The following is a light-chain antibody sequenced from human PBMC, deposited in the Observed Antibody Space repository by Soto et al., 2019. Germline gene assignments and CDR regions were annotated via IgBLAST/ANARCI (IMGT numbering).Light chain of an antibody. CDR2: GAS. CDR3: QQYNNWPPTWT. CDR1: QSVSSN. V-gene: IGKV3-15*01. Sequence: VLTQSAGPLSLSPGERATLSCRSSQSVSSNLAWYQQKTGKAPRLLVYGASTRATGIPARFSGSGSWTEFTLTISSLQSEEFAVYYCQQYNNWPPTWTFGQGTKVEIK. J-gene: IGKJ1*01.